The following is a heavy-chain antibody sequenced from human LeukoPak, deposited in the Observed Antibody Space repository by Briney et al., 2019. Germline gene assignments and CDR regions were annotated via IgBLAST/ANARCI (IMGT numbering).Heavy chain of an antibody. CDR3: ARHTRMYYYDSSGYFNY. J-gene: IGHJ4*02. D-gene: IGHD3-22*01. Sequence: PSETLSLTCAVYGGSFSGYYWSWIRQPPGKGLEWIGEINHSGSTNYNPSLKSRVTILVDTSKNQFSLKLSSVTAADTAVYYCARHTRMYYYDSSGYFNYWGQGTLVTVSS. CDR1: GGSFSGYY. V-gene: IGHV4-34*01. CDR2: INHSGST.